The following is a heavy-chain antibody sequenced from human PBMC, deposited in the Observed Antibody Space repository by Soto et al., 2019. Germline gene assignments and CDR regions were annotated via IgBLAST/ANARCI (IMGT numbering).Heavy chain of an antibody. J-gene: IGHJ1*01. CDR2: ISYDGSNK. Sequence: QVQLVESGGGVVQPGRSLRLSCAASGFTFSSYGMHWVRQAPGKGLEWVAVISYDGSNKYYADSVKGRFTISIDNSKNTLYLEMNSLRAEDTDVYYCAKEGRTQTSVRFLEWFPQVLAQEGCFQHWGQGTLVTVSS. CDR3: AKEGRTQTSVRFLEWFPQVLAQEGCFQH. V-gene: IGHV3-30*18. D-gene: IGHD3-3*01. CDR1: GFTFSSYG.